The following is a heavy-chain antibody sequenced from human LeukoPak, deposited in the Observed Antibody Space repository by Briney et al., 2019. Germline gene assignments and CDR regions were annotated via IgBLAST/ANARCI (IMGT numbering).Heavy chain of an antibody. CDR1: GFTFSSYW. V-gene: IGHV3-74*01. CDR2: IDDDGSTTT. CDR3: VRRYSGTYFDY. J-gene: IGHJ4*02. Sequence: GGSLRLSCAASGFTFSSYWMHWVRQAPGKGLMWVSRIDDDGSTTTDYADSVKGRFTISRDNAKNTVYLQMNSLRAEDTAVYYCVRRYSGTYFDYWGQGTLVTVSS. D-gene: IGHD1-26*01.